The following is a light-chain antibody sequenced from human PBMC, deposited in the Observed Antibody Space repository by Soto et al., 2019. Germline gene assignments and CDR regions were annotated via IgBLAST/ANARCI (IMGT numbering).Light chain of an antibody. CDR3: QTWATGIVV. V-gene: IGLV4-69*01. Sequence: QSVLTQSPSASASLGASVKLTCTLSSGHSSYAIAWHHQQPEKGPRYLMKVNSDGSHNKGDGIPDRFSGSSSGAERYLTISSLQSEDEADYYCQTWATGIVVFGGGTKLTVL. CDR1: SGHSSYA. CDR2: VNSDGSH. J-gene: IGLJ3*02.